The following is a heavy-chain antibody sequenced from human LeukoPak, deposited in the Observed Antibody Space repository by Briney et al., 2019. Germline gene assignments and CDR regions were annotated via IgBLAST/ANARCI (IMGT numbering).Heavy chain of an antibody. D-gene: IGHD6-19*01. CDR3: AYSSGWYVDY. Sequence: GGSLRLSCAASGFTFSSYGMHWVRQAPGKGLEWVAFIRYDGSNQYYAGSVKGRFTPSRDNSKNTLYLQMNSLRAEDTAVYYCAYSSGWYVDYWGQGTLVTVSS. CDR2: IRYDGSNQ. CDR1: GFTFSSYG. V-gene: IGHV3-30*02. J-gene: IGHJ4*02.